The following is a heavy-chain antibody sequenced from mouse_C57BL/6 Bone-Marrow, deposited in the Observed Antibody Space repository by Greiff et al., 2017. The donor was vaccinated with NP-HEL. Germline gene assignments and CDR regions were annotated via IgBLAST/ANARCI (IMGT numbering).Heavy chain of an antibody. D-gene: IGHD2-14*01. CDR3: AVRRGYYYAMDY. Sequence: EVQLQQSGPVLVKPGASVKMSCKASGYTFTDYYMNWVKQSHGKSLEWIGVINPYNGGTSYNQKFKGKATLTVDKSSSTAYMELKSLTSEDSAVYYCAVRRGYYYAMDYWGQGTSVTVSS. J-gene: IGHJ4*01. CDR1: GYTFTDYY. V-gene: IGHV1-19*01. CDR2: INPYNGGT.